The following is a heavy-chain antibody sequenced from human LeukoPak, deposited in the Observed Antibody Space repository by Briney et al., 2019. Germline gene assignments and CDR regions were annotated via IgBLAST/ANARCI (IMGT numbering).Heavy chain of an antibody. CDR2: ISSSSSTI. CDR1: RFTFSSYS. D-gene: IGHD4-17*01. V-gene: IGHV3-48*01. CDR3: ARGTVTTVSYYYYYMDV. J-gene: IGHJ6*03. Sequence: PGGALRLSCVPSRFTFSSYSMNWVRQAPGRGLKWVSYISSSSSTIYYAGSEKGRFTISRDNAKNSLYLQMTSLRAEDTAVYYCARGTVTTVSYYYYYMDVWGKGTTVTVSS.